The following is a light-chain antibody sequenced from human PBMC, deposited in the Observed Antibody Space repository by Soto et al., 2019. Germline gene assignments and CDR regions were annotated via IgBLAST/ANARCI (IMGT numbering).Light chain of an antibody. CDR3: QQYNSYSGT. Sequence: EIVMTQSPATLSVSPGETATLSCKTSQSVDSLLAWYQQKPGQAPRLLIYRASTRTTGIPARFSGSGSGTEFTLTISSLQPDDFATYYCQQYNSYSGTFGQGTKVDIK. V-gene: IGKV3-15*01. CDR2: RAS. J-gene: IGKJ1*01. CDR1: QSVDSL.